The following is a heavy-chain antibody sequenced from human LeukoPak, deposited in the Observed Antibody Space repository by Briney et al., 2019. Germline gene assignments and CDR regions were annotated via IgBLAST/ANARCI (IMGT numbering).Heavy chain of an antibody. CDR1: GFTFSNAW. J-gene: IGHJ4*02. CDR3: TTEGANWGSGVDFDY. Sequence: GSLRLSCAASGFTFSNAWMSWVRQAPGKGLEWVGRIKSKTDGGTTDYAAPVKGRFTISRDDSKNTLYLQMNSLKTEDTAVYYCTTEGANWGSGVDFDYWGQGTLVTVSS. D-gene: IGHD7-27*01. CDR2: IKSKTDGGTT. V-gene: IGHV3-15*01.